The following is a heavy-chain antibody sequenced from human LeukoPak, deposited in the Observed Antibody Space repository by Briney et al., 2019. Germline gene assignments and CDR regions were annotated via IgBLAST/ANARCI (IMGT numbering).Heavy chain of an antibody. CDR1: GFTVSSNY. V-gene: IGHV3-23*01. CDR2: ISGSGGST. Sequence: GGSLRLSCAASGFTVSSNYMSWVRQAPGKGLEWVSAISGSGGSTYYADSVKGRFTISRDNSKNTLYLQMNSLRAEDTAVYYCAKVGVLLLWFGEFDAFDIWGQGTMVTVSS. J-gene: IGHJ3*02. CDR3: AKVGVLLLWFGEFDAFDI. D-gene: IGHD3-10*01.